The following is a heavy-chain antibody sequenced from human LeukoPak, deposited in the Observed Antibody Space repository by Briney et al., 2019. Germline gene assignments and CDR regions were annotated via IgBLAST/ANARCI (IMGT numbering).Heavy chain of an antibody. J-gene: IGHJ6*03. CDR2: IKQDGSEK. CDR1: GFTFSSYW. Sequence: GGSLRLSCAASGFTFSSYWVTWVRRAPGKGLEWVANIKQDGSEKYNVDSVKGRFTISRDNAKRSLYLQMNSLRAEDTAVYYCARGAFLMDVWGKGTTVTVSS. CDR3: ARGAFLMDV. V-gene: IGHV3-7*01. D-gene: IGHD2/OR15-2a*01.